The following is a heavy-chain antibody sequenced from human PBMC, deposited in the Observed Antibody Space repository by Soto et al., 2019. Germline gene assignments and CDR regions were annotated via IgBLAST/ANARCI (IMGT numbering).Heavy chain of an antibody. D-gene: IGHD2-21*02. V-gene: IGHV1-69*06. CDR1: AGTFSSYA. CDR2: IIPIFGTA. J-gene: IGHJ3*02. CDR3: ARNLPAYCGGDCYLHDAFDI. Sequence: ASVKVSCKASAGTFSSYAISWVRQAPGQGLEWMGGIIPIFGTANYAQKFQGRVTITADKSTSTAYMELSSLRSEDTAVYYCARNLPAYCGGDCYLHDAFDIWGQGTMVTVSS.